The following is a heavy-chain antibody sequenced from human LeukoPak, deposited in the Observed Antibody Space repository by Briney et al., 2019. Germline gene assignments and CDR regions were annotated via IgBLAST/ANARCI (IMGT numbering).Heavy chain of an antibody. V-gene: IGHV4-34*01. J-gene: IGHJ4*02. CDR1: GGSLSEFY. CDR2: VNYSGST. CDR3: ARDVGARLPGY. Sequence: SETLSLTCAVSGGSLSEFYWNWIRQSPVKGLEWIGEVNYSGSTAYNPSLMSRVTISVDKSKNQFSLKLNSVTAADTAVYYCARDVGARLPGYWGQGTLVTVSS. D-gene: IGHD6-6*01.